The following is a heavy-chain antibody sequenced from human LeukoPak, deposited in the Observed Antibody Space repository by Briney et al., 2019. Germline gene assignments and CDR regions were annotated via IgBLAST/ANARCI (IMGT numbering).Heavy chain of an antibody. V-gene: IGHV4-59*08. J-gene: IGHJ1*01. CDR1: GGSISSYY. CDR3: ARHYYGSGSYFYFQH. D-gene: IGHD3-10*01. CDR2: IYYSGST. Sequence: SETLSLTCTVSGGSISSYYWSWNRQPPGKGLEWIGYIYYSGSTNYNPSLKSRVTISVDTSKNQFSLKLSSVTAADTAVYYCARHYYGSGSYFYFQHWGQGTLVTVSS.